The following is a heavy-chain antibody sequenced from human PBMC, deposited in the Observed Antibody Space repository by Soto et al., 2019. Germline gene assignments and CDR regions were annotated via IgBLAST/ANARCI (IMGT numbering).Heavy chain of an antibody. Sequence: ASVKVPCKASGGTFSSYAISWVRQAPGQGLEWMGGIIPIFGTANYAQKFQGRVTITADKSTSTAYMELSSLRSEDTAVYYCARDPGLELRYGMDVWGQGTTVTVSS. V-gene: IGHV1-69*06. D-gene: IGHD1-7*01. CDR3: ARDPGLELRYGMDV. CDR1: GGTFSSYA. J-gene: IGHJ6*02. CDR2: IIPIFGTA.